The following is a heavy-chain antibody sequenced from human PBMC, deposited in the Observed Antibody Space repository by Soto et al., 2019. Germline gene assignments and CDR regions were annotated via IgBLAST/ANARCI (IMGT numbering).Heavy chain of an antibody. Sequence: SVKVSCKASGCSFTSSAVQWVRQARGQRLEWIGWIVVGSGNTNYAQKFQERVTITRDMSTSTAYMELSSLRSEDTAVYYCAVDEPYYYDSGYFDYWGQGTLVTVSS. J-gene: IGHJ4*02. CDR2: IVVGSGNT. D-gene: IGHD3-22*01. V-gene: IGHV1-58*01. CDR1: GCSFTSSA. CDR3: AVDEPYYYDSGYFDY.